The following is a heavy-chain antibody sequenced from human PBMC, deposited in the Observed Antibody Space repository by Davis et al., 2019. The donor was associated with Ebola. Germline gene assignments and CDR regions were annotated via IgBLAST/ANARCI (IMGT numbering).Heavy chain of an antibody. J-gene: IGHJ6*02. D-gene: IGHD1-14*01. CDR1: GLIMTDYG. Sequence: GGSLRLSCTASGLIMTDYGMQWVRQAPGKGLEWLAVISYDERWIYYAESVKGRFTISRDNSKNTLYLQMDSLTAEDTAVYYCAKGGETVTGKATHGIDVWGQGTTVTVSS. CDR2: ISYDERWI. V-gene: IGHV3-30*18. CDR3: AKGGETVTGKATHGIDV.